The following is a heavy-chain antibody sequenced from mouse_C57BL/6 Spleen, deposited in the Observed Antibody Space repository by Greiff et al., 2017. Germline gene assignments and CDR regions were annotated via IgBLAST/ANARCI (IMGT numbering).Heavy chain of an antibody. CDR1: GFSLTSYG. CDR2: IWRGGST. Sequence: VKVVESGPGLVQPSQSLSITCTVSGFSLTSYGVHWVRQSPGKGLEWLGVIWRGGSTDYNAAFMSRLSITKDNSKSQVFFKMNSLQADDTAIYYCAKYSNAMDYWGQGTSVTVSS. J-gene: IGHJ4*01. V-gene: IGHV2-5*01. CDR3: AKYSNAMDY. D-gene: IGHD2-5*01.